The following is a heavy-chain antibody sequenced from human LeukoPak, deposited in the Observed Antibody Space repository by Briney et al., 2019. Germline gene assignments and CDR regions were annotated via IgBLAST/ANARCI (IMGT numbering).Heavy chain of an antibody. Sequence: PAGGSLRLSCAVSGFNLNSYAMHWVRQAPGKGLEWAAVIRHDEANSFYADSVQGRFTISRDTSKKLLYLQMNSLRVEDTAVYYCAKEYTPSSPLGELDSWGQGTLVTVSS. CDR2: IRHDEANS. CDR3: AKEYTPSSPLGELDS. J-gene: IGHJ4*02. D-gene: IGHD6-6*01. CDR1: GFNLNSYA. V-gene: IGHV3-30*02.